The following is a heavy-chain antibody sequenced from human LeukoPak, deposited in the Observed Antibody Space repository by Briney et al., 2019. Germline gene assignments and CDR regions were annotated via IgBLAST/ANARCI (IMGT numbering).Heavy chain of an antibody. CDR3: ARGFYDYGDYFDY. Sequence: GGSLRLSCAASGFTFSNYWMSWVRQAQGKGLEWVANIKQDGSEKYYVDSVKGRFTISRDNAKNSLYLQMNSLRAEDTAVYYCARGFYDYGDYFDYWGQGTLVTVSS. CDR2: IKQDGSEK. CDR1: GFTFSNYW. J-gene: IGHJ4*02. D-gene: IGHD4-17*01. V-gene: IGHV3-7*05.